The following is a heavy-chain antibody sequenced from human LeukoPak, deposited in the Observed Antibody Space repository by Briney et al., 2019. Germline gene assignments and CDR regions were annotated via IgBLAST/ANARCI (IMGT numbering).Heavy chain of an antibody. Sequence: GGSLRLSRAAPGFSFSSYGIHWVRQAPGEGLEWVAVISYDESYKYYADSVKGRFTISRDNSKNTLYLQMNSLRAEDTAVYYCAKDGLTGVNYYYGMDVWGKGTTVTVSS. D-gene: IGHD7-27*01. CDR3: AKDGLTGVNYYYGMDV. V-gene: IGHV3-30*18. CDR2: ISYDESYK. J-gene: IGHJ6*04. CDR1: GFSFSSYG.